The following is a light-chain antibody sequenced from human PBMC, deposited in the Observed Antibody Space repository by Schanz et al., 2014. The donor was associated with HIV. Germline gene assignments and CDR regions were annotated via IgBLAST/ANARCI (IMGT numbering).Light chain of an antibody. J-gene: IGKJ1*01. CDR3: LQHNEWPWT. CDR2: GAS. Sequence: EIVMTQSPGTLSVSPGERATLSCRASQTVSNNLAWYQQKPGQAPRLLIYGASTRVTGIPARFSGSGSGTEFTLTISSLQSEDFAVYYCLQHNEWPWTFGQGTKVEIK. CDR1: QTVSNN. V-gene: IGKV3-15*01.